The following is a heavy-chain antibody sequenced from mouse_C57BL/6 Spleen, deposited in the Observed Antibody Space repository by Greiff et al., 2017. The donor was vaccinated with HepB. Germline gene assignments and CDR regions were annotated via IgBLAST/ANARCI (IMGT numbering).Heavy chain of an antibody. Sequence: EVKLVESGGGLVKPGGSLKLSCAASGFTFSSYAMSWVRQTPEKRLEWVATISDGGSYTYYPDNVKGRFTISRDNDKNNLYLQMSHLKSEDTAMYYCAREGTMFYYGSSYVRNYAMDYWGQGTSVTVSS. D-gene: IGHD1-1*01. V-gene: IGHV5-4*01. CDR3: AREGTMFYYGSSYVRNYAMDY. CDR1: GFTFSSYA. CDR2: ISDGGSYT. J-gene: IGHJ4*01.